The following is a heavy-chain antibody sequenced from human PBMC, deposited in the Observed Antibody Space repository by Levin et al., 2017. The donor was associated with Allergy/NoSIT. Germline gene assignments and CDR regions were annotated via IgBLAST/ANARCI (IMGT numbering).Heavy chain of an antibody. D-gene: IGHD2-2*02. CDR2: IYYSGSS. CDR1: GDSISTSNYY. CDR3: ARHARGYCKSSSCHTDY. Sequence: LSQTLSLTCTVSGDSISTSNYYWGWIRQPPGKGLEWIGTIYYSGSSYYNPSLKSRVTMSVDTSKNQFSLNLNSVTAADTAIYYCARHARGYCKSSSCHTDYWGQGTLVTVSS. J-gene: IGHJ4*02. V-gene: IGHV4-39*01.